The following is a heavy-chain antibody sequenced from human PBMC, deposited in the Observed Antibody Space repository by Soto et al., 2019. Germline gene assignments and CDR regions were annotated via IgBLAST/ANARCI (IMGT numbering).Heavy chain of an antibody. V-gene: IGHV4-34*01. Sequence: SETLSLTCAVYGGSFSGYYWSWIRQPPGKGLEWIGEINHSGSTNYNPSLKSRVTISVDTSKNQFSLKLSSVTAADTAVYYCARGLNIVVVVAAKGWFDPWGQGTLVTVSS. D-gene: IGHD2-15*01. CDR3: ARGLNIVVVVAAKGWFDP. CDR1: GGSFSGYY. J-gene: IGHJ5*02. CDR2: INHSGST.